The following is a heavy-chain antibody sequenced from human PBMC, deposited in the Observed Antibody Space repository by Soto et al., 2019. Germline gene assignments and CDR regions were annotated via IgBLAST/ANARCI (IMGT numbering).Heavy chain of an antibody. V-gene: IGHV2-5*02. CDR3: AHRGYMYGNWDHGYFDY. D-gene: IGHD5-18*01. CDR2: IYWDDDK. Sequence: QITLKESGPTRVRPTQTLALTCTFSGFSLTTSGVGVGWIRKTPGKALEWLAVIYWDDDKRYSPSLKSRLTIPKXISXNXAVLTMADMDPVDTATYFCAHRGYMYGNWDHGYFDYWGQGTLVTVSS. J-gene: IGHJ4*02. CDR1: GFSLTTSGVG.